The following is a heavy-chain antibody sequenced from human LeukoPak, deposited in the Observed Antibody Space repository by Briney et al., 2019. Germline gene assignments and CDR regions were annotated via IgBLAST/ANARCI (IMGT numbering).Heavy chain of an antibody. CDR2: INPNTGVS. CDR1: GYTFTNYY. V-gene: IGHV1-2*02. Sequence: GASVTVSCKASGYTFTNYYMHWVRQAPGQGLEWMGWINPNTGVSKSAQKFQGRVTMTRDTSISTAYLELSNLRSDDSAVYYCARGIWVGELLSFDYWGQGTLVTVSS. D-gene: IGHD3-10*01. J-gene: IGHJ4*02. CDR3: ARGIWVGELLSFDY.